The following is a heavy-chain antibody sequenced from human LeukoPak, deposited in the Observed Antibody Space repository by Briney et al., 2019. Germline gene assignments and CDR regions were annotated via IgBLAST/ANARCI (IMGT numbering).Heavy chain of an antibody. J-gene: IGHJ4*02. CDR1: GFTFSSYA. V-gene: IGHV3-23*01. Sequence: GGSLRLSCAASGFTFSSYAMSWVRQAPGKGLEWVSAISGSGGSTYYADSVKGRFTISRDNSKNTLYLQMNSLRVEDTAFYYCTRGPDEAKLSKWGRGTLVTVSS. CDR3: TRGPDEAKLSK. CDR2: ISGSGGST. D-gene: IGHD1-14*01.